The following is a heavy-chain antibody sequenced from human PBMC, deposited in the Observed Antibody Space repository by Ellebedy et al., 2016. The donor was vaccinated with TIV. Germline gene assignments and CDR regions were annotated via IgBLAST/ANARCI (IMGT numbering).Heavy chain of an antibody. V-gene: IGHV1-2*02. CDR1: GYTFTGYY. D-gene: IGHD3-10*01. CDR2: INPNSGGT. CDR3: ARVPMVRGAPYYHYGMDV. J-gene: IGHJ6*02. Sequence: ASVKVSCKASGYTFTGYYMHWVRQAPGQGLEWMGWINPNSGGTNYAQNFQGRVTMTRDTSTSTVYMELSSLRSEGTAVYYCARVPMVRGAPYYHYGMDVWGQGTTVTVSS.